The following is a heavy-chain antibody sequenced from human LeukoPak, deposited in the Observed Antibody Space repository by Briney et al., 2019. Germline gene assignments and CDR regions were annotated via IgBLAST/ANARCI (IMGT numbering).Heavy chain of an antibody. CDR1: GFTFSSYA. V-gene: IGHV3-23*01. Sequence: YPGGSLRLSCAASGFTFSSYAMSWVRQAPGKGLEWVSAISGSGGSTYYADSVRGRFTISRDNSKNTLYLQMNSLRAEDTAVYYCAKERGNWNEAFDIWGQGTMVTVSS. J-gene: IGHJ3*02. D-gene: IGHD1-1*01. CDR2: ISGSGGST. CDR3: AKERGNWNEAFDI.